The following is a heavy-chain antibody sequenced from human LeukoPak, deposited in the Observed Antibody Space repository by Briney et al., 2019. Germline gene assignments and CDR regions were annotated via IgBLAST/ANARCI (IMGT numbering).Heavy chain of an antibody. J-gene: IGHJ5*02. Sequence: PGGSLRLSCAASRFTFSSYAMHWVRQAPGKGLEYVSAISSNGGSTYYANSVKGRFTISRDKSKNTLYLQMGSLRAEDMAVYYCARGTYDFWSGYNWFDPWGQGTLVTVSS. D-gene: IGHD3-3*01. CDR1: RFTFSSYA. CDR2: ISSNGGST. CDR3: ARGTYDFWSGYNWFDP. V-gene: IGHV3-64*01.